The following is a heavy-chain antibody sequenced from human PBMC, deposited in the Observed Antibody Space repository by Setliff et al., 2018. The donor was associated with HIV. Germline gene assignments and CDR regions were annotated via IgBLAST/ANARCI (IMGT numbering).Heavy chain of an antibody. CDR1: GGSISSGGYY. Sequence: TLYLTCTVSGGSISSGGYYWSWIRQHPGKGLEWIGYIYYSGSTYYNPSLKSRVTISVDTSKNQFSLKLSSVTAADTAVYYCARQPGRPNAFDIWGQGTMVTVSS. D-gene: IGHD2-2*01. V-gene: IGHV4-31*03. J-gene: IGHJ3*02. CDR2: IYYSGST. CDR3: ARQPGRPNAFDI.